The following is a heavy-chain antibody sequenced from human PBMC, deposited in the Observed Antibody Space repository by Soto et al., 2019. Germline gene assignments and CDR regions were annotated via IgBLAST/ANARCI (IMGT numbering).Heavy chain of an antibody. V-gene: IGHV4-34*01. CDR3: ARGPFGYYDSSGYSRAFYYYYGMDV. J-gene: IGHJ6*02. D-gene: IGHD3-22*01. CDR2: INHSGST. CDR1: GGSFSGYY. Sequence: SETLSLTCAVYGGSFSGYYCSWIRQPPGKGLEWIGEINHSGSTNYNPSLKSRVTISVDTSKNQFSLKLSSVTAADTAVYYCARGPFGYYDSSGYSRAFYYYYGMDVWGQGTTVTVSS.